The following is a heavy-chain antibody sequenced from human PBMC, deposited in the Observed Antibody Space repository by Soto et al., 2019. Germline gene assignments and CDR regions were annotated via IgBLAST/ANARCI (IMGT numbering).Heavy chain of an antibody. CDR1: CGSTSSYY. V-gene: IGHV4-59*01. J-gene: IGHJ3*01. D-gene: IGHD4-4*01. Sequence: SETLSLTCTVSCGSTSSYYWNWLRQPPGKELEWIAYVYHSGATDYNPSLKSRVTLSVDTSNNQFSLKLNSVTAADTAVYYCAKWSTDYNAFDAWGQGIKVTVSS. CDR3: AKWSTDYNAFDA. CDR2: VYHSGAT.